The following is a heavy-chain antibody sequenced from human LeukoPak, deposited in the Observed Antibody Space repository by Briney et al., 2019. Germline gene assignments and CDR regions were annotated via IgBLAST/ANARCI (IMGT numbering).Heavy chain of an antibody. CDR2: IDWDDDK. J-gene: IGHJ5*02. V-gene: IGHV2-70*11. CDR3: ARTTYYYDSSGSQNWFDP. Sequence: SGPALVKPTQTLTLTCTFSGFSLSTSGMCVSWIRQPPGKALEWLSRIDWDDDKYYSTSLKTRLTISKDTSKNQVVLTMTNMDPVDTATYYCARTTYYYDSSGSQNWFDPWGQGNLVTVSS. CDR1: GFSLSTSGMC. D-gene: IGHD3-22*01.